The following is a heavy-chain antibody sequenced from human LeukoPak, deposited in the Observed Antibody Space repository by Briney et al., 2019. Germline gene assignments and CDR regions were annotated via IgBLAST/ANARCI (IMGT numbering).Heavy chain of an antibody. CDR2: IWPGDSDT. Sequence: GESLKISCKGSGYSFTTYWIGWVRQMPGKGLEWMGIIWPGDSDTSYGASFQGQVPISADQSISTVYLQWSSLKASDTAMYYCARRRGDADRYICFDRWGQGTVVTVSS. CDR1: GYSFTTYW. J-gene: IGHJ5*02. V-gene: IGHV5-51*01. D-gene: IGHD2-21*02. CDR3: ARRRGDADRYICFDR.